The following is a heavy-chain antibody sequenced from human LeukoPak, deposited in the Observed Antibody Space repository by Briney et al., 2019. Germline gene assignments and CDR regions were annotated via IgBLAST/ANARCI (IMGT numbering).Heavy chain of an antibody. CDR1: GGSISSGGYS. CDR2: IYHSGST. V-gene: IGHV4-30-2*01. J-gene: IGHJ4*02. CDR3: ARTKGYFDY. Sequence: SETLSLTCAVSGGSISSGGYSWSWIRQPPGKGLEWIGYIYHSGSTYYNPSLKSRVTISVDRSKNQFSLELSSVTAADTAVYYCARTKGYFDYWGQGTLVTVSS.